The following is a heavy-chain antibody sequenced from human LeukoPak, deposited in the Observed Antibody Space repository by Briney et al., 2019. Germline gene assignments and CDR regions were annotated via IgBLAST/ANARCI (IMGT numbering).Heavy chain of an antibody. J-gene: IGHJ4*02. D-gene: IGHD3-22*01. CDR2: ISGSGGRT. CDR3: AKRGVVIRVILVGLHKEAYYFDS. V-gene: IGHV3-23*01. CDR1: GITLSNYG. Sequence: PGGSLRLSCAVSGITLSNYGMSWVRQAPGKGLEWVAGISGSGGRTDYADSVKGRFTISRDNSKNTLYLQMKSLRAEDTAVYFCAKRGVVIRVILVGLHKEAYYFDSWGQGALVTVSS.